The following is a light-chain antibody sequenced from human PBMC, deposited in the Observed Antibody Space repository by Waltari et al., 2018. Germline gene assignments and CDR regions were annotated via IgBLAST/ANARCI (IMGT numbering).Light chain of an antibody. J-gene: IGKJ1*01. Sequence: EIVLTQSPATLSLSPGARATLSCRASQSVSSRLGRYQQKPGQVPRLLIYDVSNRATGIPARFSGSGSETDFTLTISSLEPEDFAIYYCQHRRNWPWTFGQGTRVEIK. CDR2: DVS. V-gene: IGKV3-11*01. CDR3: QHRRNWPWT. CDR1: QSVSSR.